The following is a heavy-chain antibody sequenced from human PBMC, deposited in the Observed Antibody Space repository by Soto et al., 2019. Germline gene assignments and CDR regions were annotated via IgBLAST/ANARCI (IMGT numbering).Heavy chain of an antibody. Sequence: QVQLVQSGAEVKKPGSSVKFSCKASGGTFSSYAISWVRQAPGQGLEWMGGNIPIFGTANYAQKFQGRVTITADESTSTAYMELNSLRSNDTAEYYCARGGSIAPRYGGTDYWGQGALVTVST. D-gene: IGHD6-6*01. J-gene: IGHJ4*02. CDR3: ARGGSIAPRYGGTDY. CDR2: NIPIFGTA. V-gene: IGHV1-69*12. CDR1: GGTFSSYA.